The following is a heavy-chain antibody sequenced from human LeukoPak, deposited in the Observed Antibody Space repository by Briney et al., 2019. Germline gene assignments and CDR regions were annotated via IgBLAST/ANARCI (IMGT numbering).Heavy chain of an antibody. Sequence: GGSLRLSCEASGFTFSTYSMNWVRQAPGKGLEWVSFISSGSTTIYYADSVKGRFTISRDNTKNSLYLQMNSLRDEDTAVYYCARGLAGRFDYWGQGTLVTVSS. J-gene: IGHJ4*02. V-gene: IGHV3-48*02. CDR1: GFTFSTYS. CDR2: ISSGSTTI. D-gene: IGHD2-15*01. CDR3: ARGLAGRFDY.